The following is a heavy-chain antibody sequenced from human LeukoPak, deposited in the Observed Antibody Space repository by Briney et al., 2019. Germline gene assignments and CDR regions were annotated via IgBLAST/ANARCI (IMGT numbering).Heavy chain of an antibody. CDR1: GGSFSGYY. D-gene: IGHD1-1*01. CDR3: ARCTTGRTFGSLREIKRSREIDY. J-gene: IGHJ4*02. CDR2: INHSGST. V-gene: IGHV4-34*01. Sequence: SETLSLTCAVYGGSFSGYYWSWIRQPPGKGLEWIGEINHSGSTNYNPSLKSRVTISVDTSKNQFSPKLSSVTAADTAVYYCARCTTGRTFGSLREIKRSREIDYWGQGTLVTVSS.